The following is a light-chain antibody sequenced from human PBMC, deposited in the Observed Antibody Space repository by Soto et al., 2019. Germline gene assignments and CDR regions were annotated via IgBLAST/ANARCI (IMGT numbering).Light chain of an antibody. J-gene: IGKJ1*01. CDR3: QQYNNWWT. CDR1: QSVSNN. V-gene: IGKV3-15*01. Sequence: EIVMTQSPATLSVSPGERATLSCRASQSVSNNLAWYQKKPGQAPRLLIYGASTRATGIPARFSGSGSGTXXXXXIXXXXXXDXAVYYCQQYNNWWTFGQGTKVEIK. CDR2: GAS.